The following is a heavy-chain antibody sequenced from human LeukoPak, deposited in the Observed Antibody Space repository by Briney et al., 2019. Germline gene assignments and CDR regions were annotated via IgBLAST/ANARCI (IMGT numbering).Heavy chain of an antibody. CDR2: IWNDGSNK. CDR3: ARGGRQWLAPYNWFDP. Sequence: GGSLRLSCAASGFTFSSYGMHWVRQAPGKGLEWVAVIWNDGSNKYYADSVKGRFTISRDNSKNTLYLQMNSLRAEDTAVYYCARGGRQWLAPYNWFDPWGQGTLVTVSS. J-gene: IGHJ5*02. V-gene: IGHV3-33*01. D-gene: IGHD6-19*01. CDR1: GFTFSSYG.